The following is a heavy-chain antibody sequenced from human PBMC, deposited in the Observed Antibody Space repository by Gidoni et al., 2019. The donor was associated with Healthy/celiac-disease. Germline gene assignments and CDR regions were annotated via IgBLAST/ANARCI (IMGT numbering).Heavy chain of an antibody. CDR1: GGSISSSNW. CDR2: IYHSGST. CDR3: ARWYYDYVWGSYRSAYWYFDL. Sequence: QVQLQESGPGLVKPSGTLSLTCAVSGGSISSSNWWSWVRQPPGTGLEWFGEIYHSGSTNYNPSLKSRVTISVDKSKNQFSLKLSSVTAADTAVYYCARWYYDYVWGSYRSAYWYFDLWGRGTLVTVSS. J-gene: IGHJ2*01. V-gene: IGHV4-4*02. D-gene: IGHD3-16*02.